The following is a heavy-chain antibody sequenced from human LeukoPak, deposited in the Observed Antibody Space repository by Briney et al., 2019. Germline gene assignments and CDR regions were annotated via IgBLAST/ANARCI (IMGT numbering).Heavy chain of an antibody. D-gene: IGHD4-17*01. V-gene: IGHV4-59*01. J-gene: IGHJ6*02. CDR3: ARGPTVNNYYYGMDV. Sequence: SETLSRTCTVSGGSISSYYWSWIRQPPGKGLEWIGYIYYSGSTNYNPSLKSRVTMSVDTSKKQFSLKLSSVTAADTAVYFCARGPTVNNYYYGMDVWGQGTTVTVSS. CDR2: IYYSGST. CDR1: GGSISSYY.